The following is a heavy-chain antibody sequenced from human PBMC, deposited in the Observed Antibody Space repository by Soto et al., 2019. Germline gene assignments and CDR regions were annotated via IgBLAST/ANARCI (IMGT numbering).Heavy chain of an antibody. CDR3: AKDLRDSSGWYAYYYYGMDV. J-gene: IGHJ6*02. CDR2: ISGSGGST. D-gene: IGHD6-19*01. V-gene: IGHV3-23*01. CDR1: GFTFSSYA. Sequence: EVQLLESGGGLVQPGGSLRLSCAASGFTFSSYAMSWVRQAPGKGLEWVSAISGSGGSTYYADSVKGRFTISRDNSKNTLYLQMNSLRAEDTAVYYCAKDLRDSSGWYAYYYYGMDVWGHGATVTVSS.